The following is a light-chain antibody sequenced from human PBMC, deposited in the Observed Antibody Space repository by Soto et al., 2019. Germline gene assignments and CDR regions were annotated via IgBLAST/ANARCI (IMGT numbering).Light chain of an antibody. Sequence: EIVLTQSPATLSLSPGERATLSCRASQSVSSYLACYQQKPGQAPRLLIYDASNRATGIPARFSGSGSGTDFTLTISSLEPEDFAVDYCQQRSNWPPLFTFGPGTNVDIK. CDR3: QQRSNWPPLFT. J-gene: IGKJ3*01. CDR1: QSVSSY. V-gene: IGKV3-11*01. CDR2: DAS.